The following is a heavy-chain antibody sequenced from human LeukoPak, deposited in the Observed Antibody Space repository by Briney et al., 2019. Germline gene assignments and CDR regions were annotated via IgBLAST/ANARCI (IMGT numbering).Heavy chain of an antibody. CDR1: GYTFTSYG. CDR2: IIPIFGTA. D-gene: IGHD1-26*01. Sequence: ASVKVSCKASGYTFTSYGISWVRQAPGQGLEWMGGIIPIFGTANYAQKFQGRVTMTGDTSTDTAYMEMSSLRSEDTAVYYCATDQTGANDAFDIWGQGTMVTVSS. V-gene: IGHV1-69*06. CDR3: ATDQTGANDAFDI. J-gene: IGHJ3*02.